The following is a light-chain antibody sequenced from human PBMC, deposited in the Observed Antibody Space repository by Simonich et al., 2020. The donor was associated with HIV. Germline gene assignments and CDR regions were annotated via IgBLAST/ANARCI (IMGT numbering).Light chain of an antibody. CDR2: GAT. CDR1: QSISRY. V-gene: IGKV3-15*01. CDR3: QQRSNWPPT. J-gene: IGKJ2*01. Sequence: EVVMTQSPATLSVSPGERATLSCRASQSISRYLAWYQQKPGQTPTLLIYGATTRATGIPARFSGSGSGTEFTLTISSLQSEDFAVYYCQQRSNWPPTFGQGTKLEIK.